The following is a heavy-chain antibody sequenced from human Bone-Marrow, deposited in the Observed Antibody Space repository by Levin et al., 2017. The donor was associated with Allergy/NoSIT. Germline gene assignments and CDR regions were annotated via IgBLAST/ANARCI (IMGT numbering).Heavy chain of an antibody. CDR1: GFTFSDYY. CDR2: ISNSGTTI. V-gene: IGHV3-11*01. J-gene: IGHJ4*02. D-gene: IGHD5/OR15-5a*01. CDR3: ARVGSTFYFDQ. Sequence: LSLTCAASGFTFSDYYMSWIRQAPGRGLECVSYISNSGTTIYYADSLRGRFTISRDNAKSSLYLQMNSLRAEDTAVYYCARVGSTFYFDQWGQGTLVTVSS.